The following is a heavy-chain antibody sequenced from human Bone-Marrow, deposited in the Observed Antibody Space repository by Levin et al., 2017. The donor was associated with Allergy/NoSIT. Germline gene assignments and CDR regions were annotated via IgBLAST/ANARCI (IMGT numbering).Heavy chain of an antibody. CDR1: GFSLSSSGVT. D-gene: IGHD3-3*01. CDR3: AHSPPLQTMFGVVAQFYFDY. CDR2: IYWNDDK. Sequence: SGPTLVKPTQTLTLTCTFSGFSLSSSGVTVGWIRQPPGKALEWLALIYWNDDKRYSPSLKSRLTITKDTSKSQVVLTMTNMDPVDTATYYCAHSPPLQTMFGVVAQFYFDYWGQGTLVTVSS. V-gene: IGHV2-5*01. J-gene: IGHJ4*02.